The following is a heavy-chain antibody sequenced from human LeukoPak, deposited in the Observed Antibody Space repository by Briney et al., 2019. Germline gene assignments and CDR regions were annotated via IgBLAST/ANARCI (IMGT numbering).Heavy chain of an antibody. Sequence: SETLSLTCTVSGGSISSYYWSWIRQPAGKGLEWIGRIYTSGSTNYNPSLKSRVTMSVDTSKNQFSLKLSSVTAADTAVYYCARGRSTTTVTYYFDYWGQGTLVTVSS. CDR1: GGSISSYY. D-gene: IGHD4-17*01. V-gene: IGHV4-4*07. CDR2: IYTSGST. CDR3: ARGRSTTTVTYYFDY. J-gene: IGHJ4*02.